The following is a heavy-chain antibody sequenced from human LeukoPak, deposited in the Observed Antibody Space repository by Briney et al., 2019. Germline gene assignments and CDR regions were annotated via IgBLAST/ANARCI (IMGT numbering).Heavy chain of an antibody. J-gene: IGHJ5*02. CDR3: ARPPRSGWYVNWFDP. Sequence: ASVKVSCKASGYTFTSYYMHWVRQAPGQGLEWMGLINPTGGSAGYAQKFQGRVTMTRDMSTSTDYMELSSLRSEDTAIYYCARPPRSGWYVNWFDPWGQGTLVTVSS. D-gene: IGHD6-19*01. CDR2: INPTGGSA. V-gene: IGHV1-46*01. CDR1: GYTFTSYY.